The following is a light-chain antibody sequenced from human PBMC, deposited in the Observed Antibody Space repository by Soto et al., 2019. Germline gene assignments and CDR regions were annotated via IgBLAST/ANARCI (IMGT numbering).Light chain of an antibody. Sequence: QSVLTQPASVSGSPGQSITISCTGTSSDVGGYNYVSWYQQHPGKAPKLMIYDVSNRPSGVSNRFSGSKSGNTASLTIPGRHAEDENDYYCSSDTGSSTYVLFGGGTKVTVL. J-gene: IGLJ2*01. V-gene: IGLV2-14*01. CDR3: SSDTGSSTYVL. CDR1: SSDVGGYNY. CDR2: DVS.